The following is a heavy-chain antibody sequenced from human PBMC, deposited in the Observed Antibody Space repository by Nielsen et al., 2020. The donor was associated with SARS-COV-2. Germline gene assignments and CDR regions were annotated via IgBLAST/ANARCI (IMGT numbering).Heavy chain of an antibody. Sequence: GGSLRLSCAASGFTSSSYSMNWVRQAPGKGLEWVSSISSTSSYIYYADSVKGRFTISRDNAKNSLYLQMKSLRAEDTAVYYCARDLYSGYGGGYWGQGTLVTVSS. V-gene: IGHV3-21*01. CDR1: GFTSSSYS. D-gene: IGHD5-12*01. CDR2: ISSTSSYI. J-gene: IGHJ4*02. CDR3: ARDLYSGYGGGY.